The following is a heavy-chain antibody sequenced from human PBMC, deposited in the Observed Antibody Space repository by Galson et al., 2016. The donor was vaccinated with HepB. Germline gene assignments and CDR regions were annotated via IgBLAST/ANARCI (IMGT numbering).Heavy chain of an antibody. D-gene: IGHD3-9*01. CDR3: AKNDILAGYSAFDY. CDR2: ISYYGSNK. Sequence: SLRLSCAASGFTFSSYGMHWVRQAPGKGLEWVAVISYYGSNKYYADSVRGRFTISRDNSKNTLFLQMNSLRAEDTAVYYCAKNDILAGYSAFDYWGQGIPVTVSS. CDR1: GFTFSSYG. J-gene: IGHJ4*02. V-gene: IGHV3-30*18.